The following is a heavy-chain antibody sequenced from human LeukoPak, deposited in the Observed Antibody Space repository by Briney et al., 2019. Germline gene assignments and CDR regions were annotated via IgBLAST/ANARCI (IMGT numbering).Heavy chain of an antibody. CDR3: AKDAYGSGSYDAFDI. V-gene: IGHV3-23*01. CDR1: GFTFSTYA. J-gene: IGHJ3*02. D-gene: IGHD3-10*01. Sequence: GGSLRLSCAASGFTFSTYAMNWVRQAPGKGLEWVSSIRTGGLSTYYADSVKGRFTISRDNSKNALYLQMRSLRVEDTALYYCAKDAYGSGSYDAFDIWGQGTMVTVSS. CDR2: IRTGGLST.